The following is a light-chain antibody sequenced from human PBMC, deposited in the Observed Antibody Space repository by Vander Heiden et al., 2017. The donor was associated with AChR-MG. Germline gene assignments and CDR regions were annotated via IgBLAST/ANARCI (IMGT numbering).Light chain of an antibody. Sequence: DIQMTQSPSSLSASVGDRVTITCRASQSISSYVNWDQQKPGKAAKLLIYAASSVQSGVPSRFSGSGSGTDFTLTISSLQPEDFATYYCQQSYSTPWTFGQGTKVEIK. CDR3: QQSYSTPWT. J-gene: IGKJ1*01. V-gene: IGKV1-39*01. CDR1: QSISSY. CDR2: AAS.